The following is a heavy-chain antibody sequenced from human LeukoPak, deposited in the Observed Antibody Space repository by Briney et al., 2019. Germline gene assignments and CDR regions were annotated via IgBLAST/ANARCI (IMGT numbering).Heavy chain of an antibody. V-gene: IGHV3-23*01. D-gene: IGHD2/OR15-2a*01. J-gene: IGHJ4*02. CDR2: ISGSAGST. CDR1: GIPFRNYA. Sequence: PGGALELSLVTSGIPFRNYALAWIPPAPGKGPGGVAAISGSAGSTDYEDDVKGGFTISRDNYKNTLYLLMIRLRGEDTAVFYCAKEWTSMSYFDFWGQGTLVTVSS. CDR3: AKEWTSMSYFDF.